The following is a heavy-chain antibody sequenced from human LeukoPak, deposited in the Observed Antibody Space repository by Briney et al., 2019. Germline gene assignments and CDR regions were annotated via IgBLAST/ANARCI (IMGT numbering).Heavy chain of an antibody. Sequence: QTGGSLRLSCAASGFTFSSSNMHWVRQAPGKGLEWVSFISVTSTAIYYADSVKGRFTISRDNAKNSLYLQMNSLRDEDTAVYYCARHDYAGNSGDYWSQGTLVTVSS. CDR3: ARHDYAGNSGDY. V-gene: IGHV3-48*02. CDR2: ISVTSTAI. D-gene: IGHD4-23*01. CDR1: GFTFSSSN. J-gene: IGHJ4*02.